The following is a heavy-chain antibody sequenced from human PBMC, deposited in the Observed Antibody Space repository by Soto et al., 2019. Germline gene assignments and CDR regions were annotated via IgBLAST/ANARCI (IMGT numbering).Heavy chain of an antibody. V-gene: IGHV3-74*01. CDR3: ARGAYDDLWSMDV. Sequence: EVQLVESGGGLVQPGGSLRLSCAASGFTFSSYWMHWVRQAPGKGLVWVSRINSDGSSASYADSVKGRFTISRDNAKNTLYLQMNRLRAEDTAVYCCARGAYDDLWSMDVWGQGTTVTVSS. J-gene: IGHJ6*02. CDR1: GFTFSSYW. D-gene: IGHD3-3*01. CDR2: INSDGSSA.